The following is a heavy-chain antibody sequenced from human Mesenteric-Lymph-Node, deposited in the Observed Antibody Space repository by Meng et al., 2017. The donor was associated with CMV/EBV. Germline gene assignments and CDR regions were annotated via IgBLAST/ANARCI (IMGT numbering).Heavy chain of an antibody. D-gene: IGHD4-11*01. V-gene: IGHV3-9*01. J-gene: IGHJ6*02. CDR3: ATTGPQSDSRRPM. CDR1: GFTFDDYA. CDR2: ISWNSGSI. Sequence: SLKISCAASGFTFDDYAMHWVRQAPGKGLEWVSGISWNSGSIGYADSVKGRFTISRDNAKDSLYLHMNSLRDEDTAVYYCATTGPQSDSRRPMWGQGTTVTVSS.